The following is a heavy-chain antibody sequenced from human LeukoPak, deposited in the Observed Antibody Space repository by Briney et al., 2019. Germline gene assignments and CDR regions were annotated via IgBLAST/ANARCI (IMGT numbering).Heavy chain of an antibody. J-gene: IGHJ6*02. CDR1: GGSISSSSYY. D-gene: IGHD2-15*01. CDR3: ARLGFYYYYGMDV. Sequence: SETLSLTCTVSGGSISSSSYYWGWIRQPPGKGLEWIGSIYYSGSTYYNPSLKSRVTISVDTSKNQFSLKLSSVTAADTAVYYCARLGFYYYYGMDVWGQGTTVTVSS. CDR2: IYYSGST. V-gene: IGHV4-39*01.